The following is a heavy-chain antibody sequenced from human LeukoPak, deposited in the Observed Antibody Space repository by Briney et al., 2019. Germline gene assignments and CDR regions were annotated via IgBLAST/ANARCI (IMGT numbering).Heavy chain of an antibody. D-gene: IGHD6-13*01. CDR2: ISGSSSYI. Sequence: TGGSLRLSCAASGFTFSSYSMNWVRQAPGKGLEWVSSISGSSSYIYYADSVKGRFTISRDNAKNSLYLQMNSLRAEDTAVYYCARGTAAAGLDYWGQGTLVTVSS. V-gene: IGHV3-21*01. CDR1: GFTFSSYS. CDR3: ARGTAAAGLDY. J-gene: IGHJ4*02.